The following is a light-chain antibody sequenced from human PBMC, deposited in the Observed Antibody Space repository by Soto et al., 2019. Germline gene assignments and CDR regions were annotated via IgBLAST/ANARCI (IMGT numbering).Light chain of an antibody. Sequence: DIQMTQSPSSLSASVGDRVTITCQASQDISNYVNWYQQKPGKAPKLLIYDASNLETGVPSRFSGSGSGTDFTFTISSLQPEDIATYYCQQYDNLPLTFGGGNKVEIK. CDR1: QDISNY. V-gene: IGKV1-33*01. J-gene: IGKJ4*01. CDR2: DAS. CDR3: QQYDNLPLT.